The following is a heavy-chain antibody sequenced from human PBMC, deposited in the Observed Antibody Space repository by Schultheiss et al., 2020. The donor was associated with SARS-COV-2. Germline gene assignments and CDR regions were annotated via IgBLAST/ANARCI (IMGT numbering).Heavy chain of an antibody. Sequence: GGSLRLSCAASGFTFSNAWMSWVRQAPGKGLEWVGRIKSKTDGGTTDYAAPVKGRFTISRDDSKNTLYLQMNSLKTEDTAVYYCTAGPSGVYYYGMDVWGQGTKVTVSS. CDR2: IKSKTDGGTT. D-gene: IGHD6-25*01. J-gene: IGHJ6*02. CDR1: GFTFSNAW. CDR3: TAGPSGVYYYGMDV. V-gene: IGHV3-15*01.